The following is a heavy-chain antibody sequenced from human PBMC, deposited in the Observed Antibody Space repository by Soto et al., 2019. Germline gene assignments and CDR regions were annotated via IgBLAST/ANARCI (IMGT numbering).Heavy chain of an antibody. CDR1: GFTFSSYA. Sequence: GGSLRLSCAASGFTFSSYAMHWVRQAPGKGLEWVAVISYDGSNKYYADSVKGRFTISRDNSKNTLYLQMNSLRAEDTAVYYCAGDHDFWGGSNMGGYFDYWGQGTRVT. J-gene: IGHJ4*02. CDR2: ISYDGSNK. D-gene: IGHD3-3*01. V-gene: IGHV3-30-3*01. CDR3: AGDHDFWGGSNMGGYFDY.